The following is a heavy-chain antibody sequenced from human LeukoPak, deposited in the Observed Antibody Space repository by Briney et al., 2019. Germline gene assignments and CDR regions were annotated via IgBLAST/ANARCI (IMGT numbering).Heavy chain of an antibody. V-gene: IGHV3-43*02. Sequence: PGGSLRLSCAASGFTFDDYAMHWVRQAPGKGLEWVSLISGDGGSTYYADSVKGRFTISRDNSKNSLYLQMSSLRTEDTALYYCARSKGRFGDRSGWYFFTGVEDYYYYGMDVWGQGTTVTVSS. J-gene: IGHJ6*02. CDR3: ARSKGRFGDRSGWYFFTGVEDYYYYGMDV. CDR1: GFTFDDYA. CDR2: ISGDGGST. D-gene: IGHD3-10*01.